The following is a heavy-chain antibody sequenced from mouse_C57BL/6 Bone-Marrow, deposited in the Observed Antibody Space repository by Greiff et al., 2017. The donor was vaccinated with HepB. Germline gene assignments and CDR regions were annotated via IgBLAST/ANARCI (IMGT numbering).Heavy chain of an antibody. CDR1: GFTFSDYY. J-gene: IGHJ1*03. V-gene: IGHV5-16*01. D-gene: IGHD3-3*01. CDR3: ARDRDDWYFDV. CDR2: INYDGSST. Sequence: EVMLVESEGGLVQPGSSMKLSCTASGFTFSDYYMAWVRQVPEKGLEWVANINYDGSSTYYLDSLKSRFIISRDNAKNILYLQMSSLKSEDTATYYCARDRDDWYFDVWGTGTTVTVSS.